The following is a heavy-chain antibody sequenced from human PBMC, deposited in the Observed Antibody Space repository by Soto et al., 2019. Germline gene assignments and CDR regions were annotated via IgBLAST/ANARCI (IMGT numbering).Heavy chain of an antibody. V-gene: IGHV3-30-3*01. D-gene: IGHD6-13*01. J-gene: IGHJ6*02. CDR3: ARAPPRGIAAPGTWGSGMDV. CDR2: ISYNGIDE. Sequence: ESGGGVVQPGRSLRLSCAASGFSFSSYALYWVRQAPGKGLEWVALISYNGIDEYYADSVKGRFTISRDSSTNTLSLQMNGLRGEDTAVYYCARAPPRGIAAPGTWGSGMDVWGQGTTVTVSS. CDR1: GFSFSSYA.